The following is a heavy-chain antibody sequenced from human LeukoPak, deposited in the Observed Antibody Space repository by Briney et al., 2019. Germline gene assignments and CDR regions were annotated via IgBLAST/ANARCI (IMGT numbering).Heavy chain of an antibody. D-gene: IGHD2-2*01. CDR3: TRAVRNQLLSEY. Sequence: ASVRVSCTASGYTFSNYDVTWVRQAPGQGLEYIGWMNPNSGNTGFAQKFRGRVTMTSDASTTSAFMELMRLTSEDTAVYYCTRAVRNQLLSEYWGQGTRITVSS. J-gene: IGHJ4*02. CDR2: MNPNSGNT. CDR1: GYTFSNYD. V-gene: IGHV1-8*01.